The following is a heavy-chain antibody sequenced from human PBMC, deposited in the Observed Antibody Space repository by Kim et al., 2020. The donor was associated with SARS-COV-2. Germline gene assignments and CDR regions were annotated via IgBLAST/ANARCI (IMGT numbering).Heavy chain of an antibody. D-gene: IGHD1-26*01. V-gene: IGHV3-23*01. Sequence: GGSLRLSCAASGFTFNSYAINWVRQAPGKGLEWVSVISGSGGNTYYADSVKGRFTISRDNTKNTLYLQMNSLRPEDTAWYFCAKDVRGCLWNPNYY. CDR1: GFTFNSYA. CDR2: ISGSGGNT. J-gene: IGHJ6*01. CDR3: AKDVRGCLWNPNYY.